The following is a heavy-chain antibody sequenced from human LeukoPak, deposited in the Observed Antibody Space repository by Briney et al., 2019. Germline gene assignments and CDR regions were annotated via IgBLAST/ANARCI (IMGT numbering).Heavy chain of an antibody. J-gene: IGHJ4*02. CDR2: IYYSGST. CDR1: GGSISSYY. Sequence: SETLSLTCTVSGGSISSYYWSWIRQPPGKGLEWIGYIYYSGSTNYNPSLKSRVTISVDTSKNQFSLKLSSVTAADTAVYYCARLLRYCSGGSCYPGGFDYWGQGTLVTVSS. V-gene: IGHV4-59*08. CDR3: ARLLRYCSGGSCYPGGFDY. D-gene: IGHD2-15*01.